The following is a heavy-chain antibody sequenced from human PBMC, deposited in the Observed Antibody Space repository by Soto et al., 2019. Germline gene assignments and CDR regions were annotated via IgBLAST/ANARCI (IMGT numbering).Heavy chain of an antibody. CDR3: AKTRYCSSTSCYRRPLNGMDV. Sequence: EVQLVESGGGLVQPGGSLRLSCVASGFTFSRYEMHWVRQAPGKGLEWVSAISGSGGSTYYADSVKGRFTISRDNSKNTLYLQMNSLRAEDTAVYYCAKTRYCSSTSCYRRPLNGMDVWGQGTTVTVSS. D-gene: IGHD2-2*01. V-gene: IGHV3-23*04. CDR2: ISGSGGST. J-gene: IGHJ6*02. CDR1: GFTFSRYE.